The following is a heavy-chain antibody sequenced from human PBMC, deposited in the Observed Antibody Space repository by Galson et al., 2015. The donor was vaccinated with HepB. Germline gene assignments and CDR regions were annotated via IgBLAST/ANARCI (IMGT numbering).Heavy chain of an antibody. V-gene: IGHV6-1*01. J-gene: IGHJ5*02. D-gene: IGHD2-15*01. Sequence: CAISGDSVSSNSAAWNWIRQSPSRGLEWLGRTYYRSKWYNDYAESVKSRMTINPDTSKNQFSLQLNSVTPEDTAVYYCARGLHCSGGNCYGGLDPWGQGTLVTVSS. CDR2: TYYRSKWYN. CDR3: ARGLHCSGGNCYGGLDP. CDR1: GDSVSSNSAA.